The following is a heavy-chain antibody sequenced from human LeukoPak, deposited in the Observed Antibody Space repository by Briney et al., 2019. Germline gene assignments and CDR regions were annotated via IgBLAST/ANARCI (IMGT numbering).Heavy chain of an antibody. D-gene: IGHD1-14*01. V-gene: IGHV3-30*14. Sequence: GRSLRLSCAASGFTFSSYAMHWVRQAPGKGLEWVAVISYDGSNKYYADSVKGRFTVSRDTSKNTLYLQMNNLRADDTAIYYCARATTEGYWYFDFWGRGTLVTVSS. CDR3: ARATTEGYWYFDF. J-gene: IGHJ2*01. CDR1: GFTFSSYA. CDR2: ISYDGSNK.